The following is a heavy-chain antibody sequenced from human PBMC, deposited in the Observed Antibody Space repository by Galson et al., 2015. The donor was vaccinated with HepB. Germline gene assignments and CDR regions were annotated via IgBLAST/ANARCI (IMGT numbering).Heavy chain of an antibody. Sequence: SLRLSCAASGFTFSSYSMNWVRQAPGKGLEWVSSISSSSSYIYYADSVEGRFTISRDNAKNSLYLQMNSLRAEDTAVYYCARDGIAAAGTGNYYYYYGMDVWGQGTTVTVSS. CDR3: ARDGIAAAGTGNYYYYYGMDV. CDR1: GFTFSSYS. CDR2: ISSSSSYI. D-gene: IGHD6-13*01. J-gene: IGHJ6*02. V-gene: IGHV3-21*01.